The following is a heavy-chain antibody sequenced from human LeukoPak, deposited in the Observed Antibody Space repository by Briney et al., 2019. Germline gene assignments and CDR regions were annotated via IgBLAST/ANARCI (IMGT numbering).Heavy chain of an antibody. CDR2: ISRGGSPI. CDR1: GITFSDYY. CDR3: VITAGPPTDH. D-gene: IGHD1-14*01. J-gene: IGHJ4*01. V-gene: IGHV3-11*04. Sequence: GGSLRLSCTASGITFSDYYINWIRQAPGKGLGWLSFISRGGSPIYYADSVKGRFTISRDNAKNSLYLQMNSLRVEDTAMYYCVITAGPPTDHWGQGALVTVSS.